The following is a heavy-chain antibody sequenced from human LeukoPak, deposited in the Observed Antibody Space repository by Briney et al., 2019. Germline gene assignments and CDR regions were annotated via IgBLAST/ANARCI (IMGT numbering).Heavy chain of an antibody. Sequence: SETLSXXXXXXXXPISSSNFYWGXIRQPQGKGLEWSGAIYYSGITYHNPSLKSRLTISVDTSKNQFSLNLSSVTAADTAVYYCARLASSSHRINSYYYYMGVWGKGTTVTVSS. J-gene: IGHJ6*03. D-gene: IGHD6-13*01. V-gene: IGHV4-39*01. CDR3: ARLASSSHRINSYYYYMGV. CDR2: IYYSGIT. CDR1: XXPISSSNFY.